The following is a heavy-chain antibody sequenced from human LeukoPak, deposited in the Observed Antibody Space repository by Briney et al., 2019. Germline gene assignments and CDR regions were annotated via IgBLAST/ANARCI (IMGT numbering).Heavy chain of an antibody. CDR3: ARGGDHPTSLFSYLDV. J-gene: IGHJ6*03. V-gene: IGHV3-48*03. D-gene: IGHD3-16*01. CDR1: GFTFSDHE. CDR2: ISSSSSTI. Sequence: GGSLRLSCAASGFTFSDHEMLWVRQAPGKGLEWVSYISSSSSTIHYADSVKGRFIISRDNAKKSLFLQMNSLRAEDTAVYYCARGGDHPTSLFSYLDVWGKGTTVTVSS.